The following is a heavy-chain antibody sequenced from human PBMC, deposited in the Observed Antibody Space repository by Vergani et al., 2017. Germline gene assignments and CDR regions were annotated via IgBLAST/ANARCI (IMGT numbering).Heavy chain of an antibody. CDR1: GFTFSSYA. V-gene: IGHV3-23*01. CDR3: ATCGQILEWLLQDDY. J-gene: IGHJ4*02. Sequence: EVQLLESGGGLVQPGGSLRLSCAASGFTFSSYAMSWVRQAPGKGLEWVSAISGSGGSTYYADSVKGRFTISRDNSKNTLYLQMNSLRAEDTAVYYCATCGQILEWLLQDDYWGQGTLVTVSS. CDR2: ISGSGGST. D-gene: IGHD3-3*01.